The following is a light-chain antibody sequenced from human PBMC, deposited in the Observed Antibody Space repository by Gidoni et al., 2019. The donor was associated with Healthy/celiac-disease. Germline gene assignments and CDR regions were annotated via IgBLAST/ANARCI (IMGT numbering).Light chain of an antibody. Sequence: QSALTQPASVSGSPGQSITISGTGTSSDVGGYHSVSWYQQHSGRAPKLIICEVSNRPSGVSYRFSGSKSGNTASLTISGLQAEDEADYYCSSSTTSSTLVFGTGTKVTVL. CDR3: SSSTTSSTLV. V-gene: IGLV2-14*01. CDR2: EVS. J-gene: IGLJ1*01. CDR1: SSDVGGYHS.